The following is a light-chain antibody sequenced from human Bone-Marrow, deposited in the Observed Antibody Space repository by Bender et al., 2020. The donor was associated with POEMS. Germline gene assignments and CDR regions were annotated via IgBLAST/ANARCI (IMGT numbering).Light chain of an antibody. Sequence: QSALTQPASVSGSPGQSITISCTGTSSDVGGYNHVSWYQQYPGKAPKLMLYDVSFRPSGVSNRFSAAKSGNTASLTISGLQAEDEADYYCCSYAGSSTYVVFGGGTKLTVL. CDR3: CSYAGSSTYVV. J-gene: IGLJ2*01. CDR2: DVS. V-gene: IGLV2-23*02. CDR1: SSDVGGYNH.